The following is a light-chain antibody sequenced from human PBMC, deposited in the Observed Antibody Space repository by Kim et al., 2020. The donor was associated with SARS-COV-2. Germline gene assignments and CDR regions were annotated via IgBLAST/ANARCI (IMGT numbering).Light chain of an antibody. CDR2: RNN. Sequence: QSVLTQPPSVSGAPGQRVTISCTGSSSNIGAGYDVHWYQQRPGTAPTLLIYRNNNRPSGVPDRFFAFKSGTSASLEISGLQAEDEADYYCQAYDNSLSPSYLFGLGTKVTVL. V-gene: IGLV1-40*01. CDR3: QAYDNSLSPSYL. J-gene: IGLJ1*01. CDR1: SSNIGAGYD.